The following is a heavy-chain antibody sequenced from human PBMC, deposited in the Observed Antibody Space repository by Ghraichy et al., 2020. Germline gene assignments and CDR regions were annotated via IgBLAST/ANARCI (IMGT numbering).Heavy chain of an antibody. CDR3: ARDMGSFSKIDY. J-gene: IGHJ4*02. CDR1: GFTFKNFA. D-gene: IGHD6-13*01. Sequence: GGSLRLSCAASGFTFKNFAMHWVRQAPGKGLGSVAIISFDGGNKYYVDSVKGRFTISRDNSRNTLHLQMNSLRGDDTAMYYCARDMGSFSKIDYWGQGTLVTVSS. V-gene: IGHV3-30*01. CDR2: ISFDGGNK.